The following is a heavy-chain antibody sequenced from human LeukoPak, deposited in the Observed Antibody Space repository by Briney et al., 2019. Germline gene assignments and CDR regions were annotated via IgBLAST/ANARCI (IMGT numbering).Heavy chain of an antibody. Sequence: GRSLRLSCAASGFTFSSYAMHWVRQAPGKGRERGAIISYDGINKYYADSVRGRFTISRDNSKNTLYLQMNSLRTEDTAIYCCARDLISYGDHTVGNWGQGTLVTVSS. J-gene: IGHJ4*02. CDR2: ISYDGINK. D-gene: IGHD4-17*01. V-gene: IGHV3-30-3*01. CDR3: ARDLISYGDHTVGN. CDR1: GFTFSSYA.